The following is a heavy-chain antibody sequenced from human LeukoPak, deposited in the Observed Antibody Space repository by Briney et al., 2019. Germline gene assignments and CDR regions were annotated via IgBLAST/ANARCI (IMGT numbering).Heavy chain of an antibody. D-gene: IGHD3-10*01. Sequence: AGGSLRPSCAASGFTFSSYEMNWVRRAQGKGLEWVSYISSSGSTIYYADSVKGRFTISRDNAKNSLYLQMNSLRAEDTAVYYCARMGMVRGALYYWGQGTLVTVSS. CDR1: GFTFSSYE. V-gene: IGHV3-48*03. CDR2: ISSSGSTI. J-gene: IGHJ4*02. CDR3: ARMGMVRGALYY.